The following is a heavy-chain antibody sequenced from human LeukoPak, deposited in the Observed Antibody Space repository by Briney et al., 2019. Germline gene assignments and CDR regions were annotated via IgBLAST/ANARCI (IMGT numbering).Heavy chain of an antibody. D-gene: IGHD5-18*01. J-gene: IGHJ4*02. Sequence: GGSLRLSCAASGFPFSSYWLSWVRQAPGKGLEWVANIKQDGSEKYYVGSVKGRFNISRDNAKNSLYLQMISLRAEDTAVYYCARGARDTAMVRGNYFDYWGQGTLVTVSS. CDR1: GFPFSSYW. CDR2: IKQDGSEK. CDR3: ARGARDTAMVRGNYFDY. V-gene: IGHV3-7*03.